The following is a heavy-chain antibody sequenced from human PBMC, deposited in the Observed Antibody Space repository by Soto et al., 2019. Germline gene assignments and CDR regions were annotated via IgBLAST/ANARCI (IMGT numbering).Heavy chain of an antibody. CDR2: ISSGSTHI. Sequence: EVQLVESGGGLVKPGGSLRLSCSASGFTLTGYTMNWVRQAPGKGPEWVSSISSGSTHINYANSVKGRFIISRDNAKNSLYLQMNSLRAEDTAMYYCAGADGDYVPVDYWGQGTLVTVSS. D-gene: IGHD4-17*01. J-gene: IGHJ4*02. CDR1: GFTLTGYT. V-gene: IGHV3-21*01. CDR3: AGADGDYVPVDY.